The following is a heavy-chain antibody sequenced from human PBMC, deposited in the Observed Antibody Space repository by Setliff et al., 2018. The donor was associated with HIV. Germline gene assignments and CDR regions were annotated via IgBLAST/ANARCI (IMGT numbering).Heavy chain of an antibody. Sequence: GGSLRLSCAASGFTFSDHYMDWVRQAPGKGLEWVGRTRNKANSYTTEYAASVKGRFTISRDDSKNSLYLQMNSLKTEDTAVYYCARGTSKTWGITILLDVWGKGTTVTSPQ. J-gene: IGHJ6*04. CDR2: TRNKANSYTT. CDR3: ARGTSKTWGITILLDV. V-gene: IGHV3-72*01. D-gene: IGHD3-3*01. CDR1: GFTFSDHY.